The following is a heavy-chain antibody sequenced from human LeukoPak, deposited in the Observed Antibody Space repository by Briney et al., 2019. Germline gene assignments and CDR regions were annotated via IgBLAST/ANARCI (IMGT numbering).Heavy chain of an antibody. Sequence: GGSLRLSCAASGFTISSNYMSWGRQAPGKGLECVSVIYSAGTTNDTDYVKGRFTISRDISKNTVYLQMNSLRAEDTAVYYCARTPNYSSGSGNYYNDWGQGTLVTVSS. CDR2: IYSAGTT. D-gene: IGHD3-10*01. CDR3: ARTPNYSSGSGNYYND. CDR1: GFTISSNY. V-gene: IGHV3-53*01. J-gene: IGHJ4*02.